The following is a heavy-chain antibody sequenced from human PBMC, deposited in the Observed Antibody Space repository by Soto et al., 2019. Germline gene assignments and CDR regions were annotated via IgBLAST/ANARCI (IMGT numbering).Heavy chain of an antibody. CDR3: AREEVPQWFSKGYYGMDV. V-gene: IGHV4-34*01. CDR2: INHSGST. Sequence: QVQLQQWGAGLLKPSETLSLSCAVYGGSFSGYYWSWLRQPPGQALEWIGEINHSGSTTYNPSLTSRVAISVDTSKNQFSLRLSSVTAADTAVYYCAREEVPQWFSKGYYGMDVWGQGTTVTVSS. J-gene: IGHJ6*02. CDR1: GGSFSGYY. D-gene: IGHD2-8*01.